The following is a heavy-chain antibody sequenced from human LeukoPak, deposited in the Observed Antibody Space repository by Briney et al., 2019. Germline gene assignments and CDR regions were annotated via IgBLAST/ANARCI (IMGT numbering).Heavy chain of an antibody. J-gene: IGHJ4*02. CDR3: ARRGYDSSGYYHNY. D-gene: IGHD3-22*01. CDR1: SGSIRISY. V-gene: IGHV4-59*01. CDR2: IYYSGST. Sequence: SETLSLTCTVSSGSIRISYCSWIRQPPGKGLEWIGYIYYSGSTNYNPSLKSRVTISVDTSRNQFSLKLSSVTAADTAVYYCARRGYDSSGYYHNYWGQGTLVTVSS.